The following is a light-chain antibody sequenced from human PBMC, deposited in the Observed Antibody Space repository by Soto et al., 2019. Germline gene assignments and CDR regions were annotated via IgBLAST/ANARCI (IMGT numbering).Light chain of an antibody. CDR2: GAS. CDR3: QQYGSSGT. Sequence: EIVLTHPPGNLYLSPGQRATLSCRASQSVSNNYLAWYQQKPGQAPRLLIYGASNRATGIPGRFSGSGSGTDFTLTISRLEPDDFAVYYCQQYGSSGTFGQGTKVDI. J-gene: IGKJ1*01. V-gene: IGKV3-20*01. CDR1: QSVSNNY.